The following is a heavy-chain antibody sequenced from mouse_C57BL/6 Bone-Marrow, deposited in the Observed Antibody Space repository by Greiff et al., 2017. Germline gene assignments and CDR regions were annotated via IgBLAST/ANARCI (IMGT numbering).Heavy chain of an antibody. D-gene: IGHD1-1*01. J-gene: IGHJ2*01. CDR1: GFTFSSYT. CDR2: ISGGGGNT. V-gene: IGHV5-9*01. Sequence: EVMLVESGGGLVKPGGSLKLSCAASGFTFSSYTMSWVRQTPEKRLEWVATISGGGGNTYYPDSVKGRFTFSRDNAKNTLYLQMSSLRSEDTALYYCARGYYYGSSLYFDYWGQGTTLTVSS. CDR3: ARGYYYGSSLYFDY.